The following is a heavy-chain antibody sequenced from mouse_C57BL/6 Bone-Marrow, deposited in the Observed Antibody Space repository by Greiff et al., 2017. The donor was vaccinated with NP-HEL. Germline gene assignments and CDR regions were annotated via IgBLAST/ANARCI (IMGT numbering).Heavy chain of an antibody. CDR1: GYAFSSSW. J-gene: IGHJ2*01. V-gene: IGHV1-82*01. CDR2: IYPGDGDT. CDR3: ARVLYYYGSSPYYFDY. D-gene: IGHD1-1*01. Sequence: QVQLKESGPELVKPGASVKISCKASGYAFSSSWMNWVKQRPGKGLEWIGRIYPGDGDTNYNGKFKGKATLTVDKSSSTAYMQLSSLTSEDSAVYFCARVLYYYGSSPYYFDYWGQGTTLTVSS.